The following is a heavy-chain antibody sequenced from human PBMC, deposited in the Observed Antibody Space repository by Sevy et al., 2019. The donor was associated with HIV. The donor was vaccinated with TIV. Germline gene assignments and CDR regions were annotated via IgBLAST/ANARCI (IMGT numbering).Heavy chain of an antibody. CDR2: IRSKAYGGTT. J-gene: IGHJ4*02. Sequence: GGSLRLSCTASGFTFDDYTMSWFRQAPGKGLEWVGFIRSKAYGGTTEYAASVKGRFTISRDDSKSIAFLQMNSLKTEGKAVYYCTRGLGYYGRSRMYDYWGQGTLVTVSS. CDR1: GFTFDDYT. CDR3: TRGLGYYGRSRMYDY. V-gene: IGHV3-49*03. D-gene: IGHD3-22*01.